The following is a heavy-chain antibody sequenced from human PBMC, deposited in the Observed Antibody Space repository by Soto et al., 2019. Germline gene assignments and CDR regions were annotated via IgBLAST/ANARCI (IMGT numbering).Heavy chain of an antibody. Sequence: QVQVVESGGGVVQPGRSLRLSCAASGFVFSNYGMHWVRQAPGKGLEWVAVISNDGNDEYYIDSVKGRFTISRDNSKNTLYLQMNTLNTEYTALYYCAKDIRSGRNHLGADYWGQGTLVTVSS. CDR2: ISNDGNDE. CDR1: GFVFSNYG. CDR3: AKDIRSGRNHLGADY. D-gene: IGHD1-26*01. V-gene: IGHV3-30*18. J-gene: IGHJ4*02.